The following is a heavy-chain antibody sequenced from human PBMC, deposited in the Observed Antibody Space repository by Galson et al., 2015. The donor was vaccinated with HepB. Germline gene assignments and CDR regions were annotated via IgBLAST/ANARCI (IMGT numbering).Heavy chain of an antibody. CDR1: GYSFTSYW. D-gene: IGHD5-18*01. J-gene: IGHJ3*02. CDR3: ARHRAVDTAMVPIGAFDI. CDR2: IYPGDSDT. Sequence: QSGAEVKKPGESLKISCKGSGYSFTSYWIGWVRQMPGKGLEWMGIIYPGDSDTRYSPSFQGQVTISADKSISTAYLQWSSLKASDTAMYYCARHRAVDTAMVPIGAFDIWGQGTMVTVSS. V-gene: IGHV5-51*01.